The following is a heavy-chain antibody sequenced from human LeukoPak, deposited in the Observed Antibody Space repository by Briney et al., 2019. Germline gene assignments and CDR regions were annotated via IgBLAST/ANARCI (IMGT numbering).Heavy chain of an antibody. V-gene: IGHV4-34*01. CDR2: INHSGST. J-gene: IGHJ6*02. D-gene: IGHD4-17*01. CDR3: ARGSTVTTPGGMDV. CDR1: GGSFSGYY. Sequence: SETLSLTCVVYGGSFSGYYWSWIRQPPGKGLEWIGEINHSGSTNYNPSLKSRVTISVDTSKNQFSLKLSSVTAADTAVYYCARGSTVTTPGGMDVWGQGTTVTVSS.